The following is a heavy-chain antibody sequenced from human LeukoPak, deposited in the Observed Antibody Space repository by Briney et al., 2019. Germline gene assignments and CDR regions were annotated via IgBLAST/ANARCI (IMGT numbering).Heavy chain of an antibody. CDR1: GFTFSDYY. J-gene: IGHJ5*02. V-gene: IGHV3-11*01. CDR2: ISSSGSTI. Sequence: GGSLRLSCGASGFTFSDYYMTWIRQAPGRGLEWVSSISSSGSTIYYADSVKGRFTTSRDNGKSSLYLQMNSLRAEDTAVYYCARDYYYDSSGYYHRWGQGTLVTVSS. D-gene: IGHD3-22*01. CDR3: ARDYYYDSSGYYHR.